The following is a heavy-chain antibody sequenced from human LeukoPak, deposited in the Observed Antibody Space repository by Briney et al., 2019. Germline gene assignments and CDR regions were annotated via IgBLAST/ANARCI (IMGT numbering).Heavy chain of an antibody. CDR1: GASISRHY. CDR2: VYHDGTT. Sequence: SETVSLTCTVSGASISRHYWSWIRQPPGKGLEWIGYVYHDGTTNYNPSLKSRVAISIDTSRNQLSLKLSSMTAADTAVYYCARGSTRADDYWGQGILVTVSS. V-gene: IGHV4-59*11. J-gene: IGHJ4*02. D-gene: IGHD2/OR15-2a*01. CDR3: ARGSTRADDY.